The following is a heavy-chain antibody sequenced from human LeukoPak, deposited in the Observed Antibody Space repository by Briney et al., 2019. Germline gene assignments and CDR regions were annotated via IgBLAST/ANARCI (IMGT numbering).Heavy chain of an antibody. J-gene: IGHJ3*02. D-gene: IGHD2-2*02. V-gene: IGHV3-7*01. CDR1: GFTFSRYW. CDR3: ASQHCSSTTCYTDAFDI. CDR2: IKQDGNEK. Sequence: GGSLRLSCAASGFTFSRYWMSWVRQTPGKGLEWVANIKQDGNEKYYVDSVKGRFAISRDNAKHSLYLQMNSLRAEDTAVYYCASQHCSSTTCYTDAFDIWGQGTMVTVSS.